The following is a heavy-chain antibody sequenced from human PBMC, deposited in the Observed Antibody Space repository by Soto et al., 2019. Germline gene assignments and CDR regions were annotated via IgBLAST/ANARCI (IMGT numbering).Heavy chain of an antibody. D-gene: IGHD6-13*01. V-gene: IGHV3-23*01. J-gene: IGHJ4*02. Sequence: QTVGSLRLSCAASGFTFSSYAMSWVRQAPGKGLEWVSAISGSGGSTYYADSVKGRFTISRDNSKNTLYLQMNSLRAEDTAVYYCAKAGSFLIAAAGYGYFDYWGQGTLVTVSS. CDR1: GFTFSSYA. CDR3: AKAGSFLIAAAGYGYFDY. CDR2: ISGSGGST.